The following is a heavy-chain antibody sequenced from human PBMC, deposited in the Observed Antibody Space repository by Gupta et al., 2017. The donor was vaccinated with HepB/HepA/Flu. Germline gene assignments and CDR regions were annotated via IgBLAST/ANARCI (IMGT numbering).Heavy chain of an antibody. CDR1: GYSFTTYW. J-gene: IGHJ4*02. V-gene: IGHV5-51*01. D-gene: IGHD3-16*01. CDR2: IYPGDSDT. CDR3: VRSEYEWVWGTNRYFGH. Sequence: EVQLVQSGAEVKKPGESLKISCKGSGYSFTTYWIGWVRQMPGKGLEWMGIIYPGDSDTRYSPSFQGQVTISVDKSISTAYLQWSSLKASDTAMYYCVRSEYEWVWGTNRYFGHWGQGSRVTVSS.